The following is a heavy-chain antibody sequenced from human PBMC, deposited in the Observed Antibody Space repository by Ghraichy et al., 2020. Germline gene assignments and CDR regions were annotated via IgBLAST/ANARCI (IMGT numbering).Heavy chain of an antibody. Sequence: SETLSLTCIVSDDSISNYYWSWIRQSPGQGLEWIGYMSHSGPPTSNPSLKSRVTISVDTSKNQFSLRLPSVTAADTAVYYCARGFGRYYYYMDVWGKGTTVTVSS. CDR1: DDSISNYY. V-gene: IGHV4-59*01. CDR2: MSHSGPP. D-gene: IGHD3-10*01. J-gene: IGHJ6*03. CDR3: ARGFGRYYYYMDV.